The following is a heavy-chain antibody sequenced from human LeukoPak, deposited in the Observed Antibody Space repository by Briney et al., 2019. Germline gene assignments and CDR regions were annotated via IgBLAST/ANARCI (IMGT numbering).Heavy chain of an antibody. J-gene: IGHJ3*01. CDR2: ISYDGSNK. CDR1: KFTFSDYS. V-gene: IGHV3-30*03. D-gene: IGHD3-10*01. Sequence: RGSLRLSCAASKFTFSDYSMSWVRQAPGKGLEWVAVISYDGSNKYYADSVKGRFTISRDNSKNTLYLQMNSLTAEDTAVYYCARELVGTMAFDVWGQGTMVTVSS. CDR3: ARELVGTMAFDV.